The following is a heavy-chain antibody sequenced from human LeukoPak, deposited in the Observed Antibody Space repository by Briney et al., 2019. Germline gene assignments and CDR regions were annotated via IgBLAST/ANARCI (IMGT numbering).Heavy chain of an antibody. CDR3: ARDLRYFDWLLPYYFDY. D-gene: IGHD3-9*01. CDR2: ISAYNGNT. Sequence: ASVKVSCKASGYTFTSYGISWVRQAPGQGLEWMGWISAYNGNTNHAQKLQGRVTMTTDTSTSTAYMELRSLRSDDTAVYYCARDLRYFDWLLPYYFDYWGQGTLVTVSS. CDR1: GYTFTSYG. J-gene: IGHJ4*02. V-gene: IGHV1-18*01.